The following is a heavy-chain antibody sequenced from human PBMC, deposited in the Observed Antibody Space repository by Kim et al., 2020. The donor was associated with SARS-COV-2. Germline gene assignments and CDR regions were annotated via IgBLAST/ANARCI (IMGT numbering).Heavy chain of an antibody. Sequence: GGSLRLSCAASGFTFSSYGMHWVRQAPGKGLEWVAVIWYDGSNKYYADSVKGRFTISRDNSKNTLYLQMNSLRAEDTAVYYCARPGTWDYFDYWGQGTLVTVSS. D-gene: IGHD1-1*01. V-gene: IGHV3-33*08. CDR2: IWYDGSNK. CDR3: ARPGTWDYFDY. J-gene: IGHJ4*02. CDR1: GFTFSSYG.